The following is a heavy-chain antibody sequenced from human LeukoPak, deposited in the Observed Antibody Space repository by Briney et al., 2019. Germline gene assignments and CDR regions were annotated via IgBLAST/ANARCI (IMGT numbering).Heavy chain of an antibody. D-gene: IGHD3-16*01. CDR3: AKGPVFAPRGMILAH. CDR1: GFTFSTYG. V-gene: IGHV3-30*18. J-gene: IGHJ4*02. CDR2: ISYDGSNE. Sequence: GGSLRLSCAASGFTFSTYGMHWVRQAPGKGLEWVAIISYDGSNEYYGDSVKGRFTILRDDSKNTLYLQMNSLRAEDTAVYYCAKGPVFAPRGMILAHWGQGTLVTVSS.